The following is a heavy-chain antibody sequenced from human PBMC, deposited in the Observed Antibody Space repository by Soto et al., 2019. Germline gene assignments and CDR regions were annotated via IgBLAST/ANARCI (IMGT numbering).Heavy chain of an antibody. V-gene: IGHV3-23*01. J-gene: IGHJ3*02. CDR1: GFTFSSYV. D-gene: IGHD6-19*01. Sequence: PGGSLRLSCAASGFTFSSYVMNWVRQAPGKGLEWVSTISGSGGSTYYADSVKGRFTISRDNSKNTLYLQMNSLRAEDTAVYYCAIASETQIRKSPRSGWYSRDDHDAFDIWGQGTMVTVSS. CDR3: AIASETQIRKSPRSGWYSRDDHDAFDI. CDR2: ISGSGGST.